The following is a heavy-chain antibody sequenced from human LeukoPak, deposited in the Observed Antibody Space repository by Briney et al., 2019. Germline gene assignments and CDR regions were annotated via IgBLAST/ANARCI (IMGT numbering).Heavy chain of an antibody. CDR3: ARLRIQLWYNDY. J-gene: IGHJ4*02. Sequence: SGRSLRLSCAASGFTFSSYAMHWVRQAPGKGLEWVAVISYDGSNKYYADSVKGRFTISRDNSKNSLYLQMNSLRAEDTAVYYCARLRIQLWYNDYWGQGTLVTVSS. CDR1: GFTFSSYA. D-gene: IGHD5-18*01. V-gene: IGHV3-30*04. CDR2: ISYDGSNK.